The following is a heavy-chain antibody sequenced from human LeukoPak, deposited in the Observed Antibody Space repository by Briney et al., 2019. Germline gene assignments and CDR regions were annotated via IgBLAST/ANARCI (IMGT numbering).Heavy chain of an antibody. J-gene: IGHJ6*02. CDR3: ARSHIVVVTAILHYYYGMDV. D-gene: IGHD2-21*02. V-gene: IGHV1-69*01. Sequence: GASVKVSCKASGGTFSSYAISWVRQAPGQGLEWMGGIIPTFGTANYAQKFQGRVTITADESTSTAYMELSSLRSEDTAVYYCARSHIVVVTAILHYYYGMDVWGQGTTVTVSS. CDR1: GGTFSSYA. CDR2: IIPTFGTA.